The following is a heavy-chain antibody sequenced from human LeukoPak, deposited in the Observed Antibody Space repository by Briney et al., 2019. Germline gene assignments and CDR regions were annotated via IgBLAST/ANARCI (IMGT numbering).Heavy chain of an antibody. V-gene: IGHV4-39*07. Sequence: SETLSLTCTVSGGSISSSSYYWGWIRQPPGKGLEWIGSIYYSGSTYYNPSLKSRVTISVDTSKNQFSLKLSSVTAADTASSGWYPEFDYWGQGTLVTVSS. CDR2: IYYSGST. D-gene: IGHD6-19*01. CDR3: YPEFDY. CDR1: GGSISSSSYY. J-gene: IGHJ4*02.